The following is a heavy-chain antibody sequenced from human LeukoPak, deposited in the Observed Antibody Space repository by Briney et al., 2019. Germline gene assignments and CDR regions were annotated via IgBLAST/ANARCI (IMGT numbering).Heavy chain of an antibody. CDR3: ARRRFSYGDNDAFDI. V-gene: IGHV4-59*08. J-gene: IGHJ3*02. CDR2: IYYSGGT. Sequence: SETLSLTCTISRGSLSSYYWSWIRQSPGKGPERIGYIYYSGGTNYNPSLESRVTISIDRSTNQFSLKVRSVTAADTAVYYCARRRFSYGDNDAFDIWGQGTMVTVSS. D-gene: IGHD5-18*01. CDR1: RGSLSSYY.